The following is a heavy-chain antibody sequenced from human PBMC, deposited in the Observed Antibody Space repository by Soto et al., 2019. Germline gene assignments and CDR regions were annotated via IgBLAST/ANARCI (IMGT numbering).Heavy chain of an antibody. J-gene: IGHJ4*02. CDR2: ISYDGSNK. Sequence: GGSLRLSCAASGFTFSSYGMHWVRQAPGKGLEWVAVISYDGSNKYYADSVKGRFTISRDNSKNTLYLQMNSLRAEDTAVYYCAKASAAGTGTMGYWGQGTLVTVSS. D-gene: IGHD6-13*01. CDR3: AKASAAGTGTMGY. V-gene: IGHV3-30*18. CDR1: GFTFSSYG.